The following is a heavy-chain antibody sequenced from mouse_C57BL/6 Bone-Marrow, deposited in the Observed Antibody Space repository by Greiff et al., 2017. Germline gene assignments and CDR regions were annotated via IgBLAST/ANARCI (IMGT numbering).Heavy chain of an antibody. D-gene: IGHD2-2*01. CDR3: ARRWLRLGN. CDR1: GFTFSSYG. J-gene: IGHJ3*01. CDR2: ISSGGSYT. Sequence: EVNLVESGGDLVKPGGSLKLSCAASGFTFSSYGMSWVRQTPDKRLEWVATISSGGSYTYYPDSVKGRFTISRDNAKNTLYLQMSSLKSEDTAMYYCARRWLRLGNWGQGTLVTVSA. V-gene: IGHV5-6*02.